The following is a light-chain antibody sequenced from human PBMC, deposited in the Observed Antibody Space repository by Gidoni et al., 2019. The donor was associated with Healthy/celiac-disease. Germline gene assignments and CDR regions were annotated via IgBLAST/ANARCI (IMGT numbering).Light chain of an antibody. J-gene: IGKJ1*01. Sequence: AIRLTQSPSSLSASTGDRVTITCRASQCISSYLAWYQQKPGKAPKILIYAASTWQSGVPSRVSGRGSGTDFTLTISGQQSEEFATYYCQQYYSYPRTFGQXTKVEIK. CDR1: QCISSY. V-gene: IGKV1-8*01. CDR2: AAS. CDR3: QQYYSYPRT.